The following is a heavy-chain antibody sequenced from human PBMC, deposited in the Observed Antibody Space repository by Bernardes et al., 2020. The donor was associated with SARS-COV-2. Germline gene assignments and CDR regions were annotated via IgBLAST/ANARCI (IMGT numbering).Heavy chain of an antibody. V-gene: IGHV4-34*01. D-gene: IGHD3-10*01. Sequence: SETLSLTCAVYSGSFSGYYWPWIRQPPGMGLEWIGEINHSGSTDYNPSLESRVTITVDTSKNQFSLKLSSVTAADTAVYFCAKGRIFTMVRGFDPWCQGTLVTVSS. J-gene: IGHJ5*02. CDR3: AKGRIFTMVRGFDP. CDR2: INHSGST. CDR1: SGSFSGYY.